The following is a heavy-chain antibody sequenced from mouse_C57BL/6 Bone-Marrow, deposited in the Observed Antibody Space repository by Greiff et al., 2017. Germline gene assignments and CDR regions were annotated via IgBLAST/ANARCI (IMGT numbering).Heavy chain of an antibody. CDR1: EYEFPSHD. D-gene: IGHD2-1*01. J-gene: IGHJ4*01. Sequence: EVKVVESGGGLVQPGESLKLSCESNEYEFPSHDMSWVRTTPEKRLELVAAITSDGGSTYYPDTMERRFIISRDNTKKTLYLQMSSLRSEDTALYYCARHGNYEGARDYWGQGTSVTVSS. V-gene: IGHV5-2*01. CDR2: ITSDGGST. CDR3: ARHGNYEGARDY.